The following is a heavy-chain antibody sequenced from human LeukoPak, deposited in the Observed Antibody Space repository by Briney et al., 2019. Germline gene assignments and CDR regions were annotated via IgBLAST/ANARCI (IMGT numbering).Heavy chain of an antibody. V-gene: IGHV1-2*02. CDR3: ARGSSSSSNEPFDY. D-gene: IGHD6-6*01. CDR1: GYTFTAYS. CDR2: ITPNSGGT. Sequence: ASVKVSCKASGYTFTAYSMHWVRQAPGQGLEWMGWITPNSGGTNYAQKFQGRVTMTRDTSISTAYMELSRLRSDDTAVYYCARGSSSSSNEPFDYWGQGTLVTVSS. J-gene: IGHJ4*02.